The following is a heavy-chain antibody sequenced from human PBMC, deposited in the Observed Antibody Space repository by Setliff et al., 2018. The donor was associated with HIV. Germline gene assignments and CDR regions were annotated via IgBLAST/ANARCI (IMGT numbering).Heavy chain of an antibody. D-gene: IGHD3-16*02. CDR2: IYSSGTT. Sequence: PSETLSLTCTVSGDSINGYYWSWFRQPPGRGLEWIGYIYSSGTTKYNPSLKSRVTILVDTSKNQFSLRLSSVTAADTAVYYCARRSAKSSFLYFDYWGQGTLVTVFS. V-gene: IGHV4-59*08. J-gene: IGHJ4*02. CDR3: ARRSAKSSFLYFDY. CDR1: GDSINGYY.